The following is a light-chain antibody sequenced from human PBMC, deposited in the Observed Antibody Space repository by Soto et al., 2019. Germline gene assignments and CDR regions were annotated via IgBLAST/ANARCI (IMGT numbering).Light chain of an antibody. CDR1: SSDVGGFNY. Sequence: QSVLTQPASVSGSPGQSITISCTGTSSDVGGFNYVSWYQHHPGKAPKLMIYDVSNRPSGVSDCFSGSKSGNTASLTISGLQAEDEAYYYCSSYASTTLLVFGGGTKLTVL. CDR3: SSYASTTLLV. CDR2: DVS. V-gene: IGLV2-14*03. J-gene: IGLJ2*01.